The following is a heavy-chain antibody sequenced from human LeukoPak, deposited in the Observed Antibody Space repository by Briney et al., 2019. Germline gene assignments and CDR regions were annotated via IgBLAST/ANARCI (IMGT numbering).Heavy chain of an antibody. Sequence: ASVKLSCKASGHAFISYSIHWVRLAPGRGLEWMGVITPISGTPTYAQRFQGRVTMTRDTSTSTAYMELSSLRSEDTAVYYCARFVAGARYYYGMDVWGQGTTVTVSS. J-gene: IGHJ6*02. V-gene: IGHV1-46*01. D-gene: IGHD3-10*01. CDR1: GHAFISYS. CDR3: ARFVAGARYYYGMDV. CDR2: ITPISGTP.